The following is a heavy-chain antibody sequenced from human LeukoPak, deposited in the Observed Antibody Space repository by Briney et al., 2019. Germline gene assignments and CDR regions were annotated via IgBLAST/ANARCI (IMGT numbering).Heavy chain of an antibody. CDR3: ARSRATAKGSYYFDY. CDR1: GFTFSSYA. D-gene: IGHD1-26*01. J-gene: IGHJ4*02. Sequence: GGSLRLSCAASGFTFSSYAMSWVRQAPGKGLEWVSGISGSGDNTYYADSVKGRFTISRDNSKNTLYLQMNSLRAEDTAVYYCARSRATAKGSYYFDYWGQGTLVTVSS. V-gene: IGHV3-23*01. CDR2: ISGSGDNT.